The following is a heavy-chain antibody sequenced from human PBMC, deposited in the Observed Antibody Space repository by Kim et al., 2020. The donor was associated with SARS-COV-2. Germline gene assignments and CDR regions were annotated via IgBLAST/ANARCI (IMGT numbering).Heavy chain of an antibody. Sequence: SVKVSCKASGGTFSSYAISWVRQAPGQGLEWMGGIIPIFGTANYAQKFQGRVTITADESTSTAYMELSSLRSEDTAVYYCARDVGGQLNNWFDPWGQGTLVTVSS. CDR2: IIPIFGTA. D-gene: IGHD6-13*01. J-gene: IGHJ5*02. CDR1: GGTFSSYA. V-gene: IGHV1-69*13. CDR3: ARDVGGQLNNWFDP.